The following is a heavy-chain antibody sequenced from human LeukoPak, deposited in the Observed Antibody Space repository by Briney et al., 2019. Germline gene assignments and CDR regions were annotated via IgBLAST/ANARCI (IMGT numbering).Heavy chain of an antibody. CDR1: GFTFSSYS. CDR3: ARGDDFWSGTLRFDP. D-gene: IGHD3-3*01. CDR2: ISSSSSYI. Sequence: TGGSLRLSCAASGFTFSSYSMNWVRQAPGKGLEWVSSISSSSSYIYYADSVKGRFTISRDNAKNSLYLQMNSLRAGDTAVYYCARGDDFWSGTLRFDPWGQGTLVTVSS. J-gene: IGHJ5*02. V-gene: IGHV3-21*01.